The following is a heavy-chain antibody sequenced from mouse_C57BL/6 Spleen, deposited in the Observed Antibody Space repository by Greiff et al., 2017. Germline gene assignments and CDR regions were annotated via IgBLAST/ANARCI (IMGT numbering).Heavy chain of an antibody. CDR2: IDPSDSET. J-gene: IGHJ1*03. CDR3: ARSKVVRYFDV. CDR1: GYTFTSYW. D-gene: IGHD1-1*01. Sequence: VQLQQPGAELVRPGSSVKLSCKASGYTFTSYWMHWVKQRPIQGLEWIGNIDPSDSETHYNQQFKDKATLTVDNSSSTAYMQLSSLTSEDSAVYYCARSKVVRYFDVWGTGTTVTVSS. V-gene: IGHV1-52*01.